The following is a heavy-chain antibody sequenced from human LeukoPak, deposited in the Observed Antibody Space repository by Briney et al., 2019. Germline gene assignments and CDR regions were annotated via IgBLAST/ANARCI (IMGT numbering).Heavy chain of an antibody. CDR1: GGSISRYY. CDR2: IHTSGST. V-gene: IGHV4-4*07. J-gene: IGHJ6*03. CDR3: ARASPGYSGYDWTYYYYYMDV. Sequence: SETLSLTCTVSGGSISRYYWNWIRQPAGKGLEWIGRIHTSGSTNYNPSLKSRVTISVDTSKNQFSLKLSSVTAADTAVYYCARASPGYSGYDWTYYYYYMDVWGKGTTVTISS. D-gene: IGHD5-12*01.